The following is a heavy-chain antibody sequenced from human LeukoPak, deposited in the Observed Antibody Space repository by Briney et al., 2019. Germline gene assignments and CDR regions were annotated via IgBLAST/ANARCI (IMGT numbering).Heavy chain of an antibody. CDR1: GFTFSSYA. CDR3: AKLIVVVITTYYFDY. CDR2: VSGSGGST. D-gene: IGHD3-22*01. V-gene: IGHV3-23*01. Sequence: GGSLRLSCAASGFTFSSYAMSWVRQAPGRGLEWVSDVSGSGGSTKYADSVKGRFTISRDYSKNTLYLQLNSLRAEDTVVYYCAKLIVVVITTYYFDYWGQGTLVTVSS. J-gene: IGHJ4*02.